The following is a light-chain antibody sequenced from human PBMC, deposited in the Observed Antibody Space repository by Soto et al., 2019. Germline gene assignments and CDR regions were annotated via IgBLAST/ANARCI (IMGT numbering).Light chain of an antibody. CDR3: LQDYTFPWT. CDR1: QDIRND. J-gene: IGKJ1*01. Sequence: AVQMTQSPSSLSASVGDRVTITCRASQDIRNDLGWYQQKPGRAPKFLIYAASSLQSGVPSRFSGSGSGTDFTLTITILQPEDFATYYCLQDYTFPWTFGQGTKAEIK. V-gene: IGKV1-6*01. CDR2: AAS.